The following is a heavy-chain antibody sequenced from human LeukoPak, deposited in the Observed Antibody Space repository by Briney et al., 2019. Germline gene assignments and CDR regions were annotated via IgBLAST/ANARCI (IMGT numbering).Heavy chain of an antibody. CDR2: ISGRTSTI. J-gene: IGHJ4*02. Sequence: QAGGSLRLSCAASGFTFSSYEMNWVRQAPGKGLEWVAYISGRTSTIYYADSVYGRFTISRDNTKNSLYLQMKSLRAEDTAVYYCAKGPYGDSFDYWGQGILVTVSS. CDR3: AKGPYGDSFDY. D-gene: IGHD4-17*01. CDR1: GFTFSSYE. V-gene: IGHV3-48*03.